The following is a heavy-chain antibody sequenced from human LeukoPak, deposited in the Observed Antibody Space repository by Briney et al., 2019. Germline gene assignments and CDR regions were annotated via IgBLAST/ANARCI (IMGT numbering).Heavy chain of an antibody. CDR3: AKRGVVIRVILVGFHKEAYYFDS. CDR1: GISLSNYG. Sequence: GGSLRLSCTVSGISLSNYGMSWVRQAPGKGLEWVAGISGSGGSTNYADSVKGRFTISRDNPKNTLYLQMNRLRAEDTAVYFCAKRGVVIRVILVGFHKEAYYFDSWGQGALVTVSS. J-gene: IGHJ4*02. D-gene: IGHD3-22*01. CDR2: ISGSGGST. V-gene: IGHV3-23*01.